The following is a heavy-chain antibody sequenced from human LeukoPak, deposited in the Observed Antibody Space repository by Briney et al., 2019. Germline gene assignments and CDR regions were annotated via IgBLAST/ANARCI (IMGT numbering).Heavy chain of an antibody. CDR2: ISISSTYR. Sequence: GGSLRLSCAASGFTFGTYTMDWVRQAPGKGLEWVSSISISSTYRYYADSVKGRFTMSRDNAKNSLLLQMNSLRAEDTAVYYCARDQPDTAFDYRGQGTLVTVSS. CDR3: ARDQPDTAFDY. D-gene: IGHD5-18*01. V-gene: IGHV3-21*01. CDR1: GFTFGTYT. J-gene: IGHJ4*02.